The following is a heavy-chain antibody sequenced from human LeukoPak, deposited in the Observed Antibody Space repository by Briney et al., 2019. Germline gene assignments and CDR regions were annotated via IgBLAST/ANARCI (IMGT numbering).Heavy chain of an antibody. CDR3: ARVSYGNDATPFDY. Sequence: ASVKVSCRASGYTFTAYYIHWLRQAPGQGLEWMGRINPNSDYPDCPQNVQGRVTMTRDTSISTAYMEVRRLRSDDTAVYYCARVSYGNDATPFDYWGQGTLVTVSS. CDR1: GYTFTAYY. D-gene: IGHD3-16*01. V-gene: IGHV1-2*06. J-gene: IGHJ4*02. CDR2: INPNSDYP.